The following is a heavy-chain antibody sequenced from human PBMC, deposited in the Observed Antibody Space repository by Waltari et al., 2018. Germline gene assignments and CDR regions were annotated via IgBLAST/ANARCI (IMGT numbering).Heavy chain of an antibody. D-gene: IGHD1-26*01. CDR1: GFTFGRSE. Sequence: EVQLVEAGGGWVQPGGSLRLSCAASGFTFGRSEMNGVSQAPGKGLDCVSYISSSGSTIYYADSVQGRFTISRDNAKNSLYLQMNSLRAEDTAVYYCATEGRELPSFDYWGQRTLVTVSS. CDR3: ATEGRELPSFDY. CDR2: ISSSGSTI. J-gene: IGHJ4*02. V-gene: IGHV3-48*03.